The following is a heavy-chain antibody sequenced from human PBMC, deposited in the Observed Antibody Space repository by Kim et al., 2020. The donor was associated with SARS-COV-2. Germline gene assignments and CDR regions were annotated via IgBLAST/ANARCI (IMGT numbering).Heavy chain of an antibody. J-gene: IGHJ4*03. CDR1: GFTFSSYA. CDR3: AKDLFLWFGELSGIDY. Sequence: GGSLRLSCAASGFTFSSYAMSWVRQAPGKGLEWVSAISGSGGSTYYADSVKGRFTISRDNSKNTLYLQMNSLRAEDTAVYYCAKDLFLWFGELSGIDYWGRGTLVTVS. V-gene: IGHV3-23*01. CDR2: ISGSGGST. D-gene: IGHD3-10*01.